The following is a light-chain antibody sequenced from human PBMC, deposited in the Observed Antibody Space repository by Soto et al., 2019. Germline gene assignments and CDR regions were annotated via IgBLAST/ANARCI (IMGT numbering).Light chain of an antibody. CDR2: DVS. Sequence: QSALTQPPSASGSFGQSVTISCTGTSSDVGGYNYVSWYQQHPGKAPKLMIYDVSKRPSGVPDRFSGSKSGNTASLTISGLQAGDEADYYCCSYAGTNYHYVFGTGPKVTAL. J-gene: IGLJ1*01. CDR3: CSYAGTNYHYV. V-gene: IGLV2-8*01. CDR1: SSDVGGYNY.